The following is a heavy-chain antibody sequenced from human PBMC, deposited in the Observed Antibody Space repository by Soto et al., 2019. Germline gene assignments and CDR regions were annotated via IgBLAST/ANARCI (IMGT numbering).Heavy chain of an antibody. J-gene: IGHJ6*03. V-gene: IGHV4-34*01. D-gene: IGHD2-2*01. CDR3: ARGSLGYCSSTSCYGRYYYYYYMDV. CDR1: GGSFSGYY. Sequence: TSETLSLTCAVYGGSFSGYYWSWIRQPPGKGLEWIGEINHSGSTNYNPSLKSRVTISVDTSKNQFSLKLSSVTAADTAVYYCARGSLGYCSSTSCYGRYYYYYYMDVWGKGTTVTVSS. CDR2: INHSGST.